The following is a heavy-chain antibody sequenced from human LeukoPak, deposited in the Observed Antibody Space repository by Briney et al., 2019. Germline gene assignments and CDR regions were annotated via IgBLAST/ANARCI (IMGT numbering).Heavy chain of an antibody. CDR2: IYYSGST. V-gene: IGHV4-59*08. CDR3: ARGGPTAAAGLDY. CDR1: GDSIKDHY. J-gene: IGHJ4*02. Sequence: SETLSLTCTVSGDSIKDHYWSWIRQPPGKGLEGIGYIYYSGSTNYNPSLKSRVTISVDTSKNQFSLQLSSVPAADTAVYYCARGGPTAAAGLDYWGQGTLVTVSS. D-gene: IGHD6-13*01.